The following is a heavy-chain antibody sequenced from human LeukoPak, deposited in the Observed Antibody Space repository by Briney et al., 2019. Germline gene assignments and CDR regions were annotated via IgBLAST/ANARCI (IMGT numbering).Heavy chain of an antibody. Sequence: GGSLRLSCTTSGFTLRDYTMNWVRQAPGKRLEWLASTSSGGGVNFYADSVKGRFSISRDNGENSVYLQMNSLRAEDSAIYYCARDLGARGYWGQGTLVTVSS. V-gene: IGHV3-21*01. J-gene: IGHJ4*02. CDR3: ARDLGARGY. CDR1: GFTLRDYT. CDR2: TSSGGGVN. D-gene: IGHD3-16*01.